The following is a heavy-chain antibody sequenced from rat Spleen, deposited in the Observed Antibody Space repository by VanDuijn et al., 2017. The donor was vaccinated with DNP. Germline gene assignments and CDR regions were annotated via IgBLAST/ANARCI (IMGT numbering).Heavy chain of an antibody. V-gene: IGHV1-43*01. CDR1: GYTFTSYY. D-gene: IGHD1-8*01. Sequence: QVQLQQSGGELAKPGSSVKISCKTSGYTFTSYYISWIRQTTGQGLEYIGYIHTGSGGTNYNGKFKGKATLTVDKSSSTAFMQLSSLTPDDSAVYYCARWSSRLAYWGQGTLVTVSS. J-gene: IGHJ3*01. CDR2: IHTGSGGT. CDR3: ARWSSRLAY.